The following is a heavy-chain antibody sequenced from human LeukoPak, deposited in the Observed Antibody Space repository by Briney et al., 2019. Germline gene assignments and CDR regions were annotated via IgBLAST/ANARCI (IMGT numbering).Heavy chain of an antibody. D-gene: IGHD5-18*01. J-gene: IGHJ4*02. CDR1: GFTFTNAG. CDR3: ASEDVDTGDF. Sequence: GGSLRLSCAASGFTFTNAGIHWVRLAAGKGLEWVSFISHDGTNKYYSDSVDGRFTVSRLNSQNTVHLQMTVLRPDDTATYYCASEDVDTGDFWGQGTLVTVSS. CDR2: ISHDGTNK. V-gene: IGHV3-30*01.